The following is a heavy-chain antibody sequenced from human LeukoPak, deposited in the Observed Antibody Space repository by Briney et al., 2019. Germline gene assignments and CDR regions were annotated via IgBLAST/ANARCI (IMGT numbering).Heavy chain of an antibody. CDR2: IYYSGST. Sequence: SETLSLTCTVSGGSISSYYWSWIRQPPGKGLEWIGYIYYSGSTNYNPSLKSRVTISVDTSKNQFSLKLSSVTAADTAVYYCARNPRIQYYYGTDVWGQGTTVNVSS. CDR1: GGSISSYY. J-gene: IGHJ6*02. V-gene: IGHV4-59*01. CDR3: ARNPRIQYYYGTDV. D-gene: IGHD2-15*01.